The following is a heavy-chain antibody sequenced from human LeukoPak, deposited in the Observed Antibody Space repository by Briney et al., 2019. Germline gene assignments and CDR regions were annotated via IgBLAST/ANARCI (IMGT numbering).Heavy chain of an antibody. CDR2: IASGGDIT. J-gene: IGHJ5*02. V-gene: IGHV3-23*01. CDR3: ARDRYCSGGSCSSVRFDP. D-gene: IGHD2-15*01. CDR1: GFTFSGFS. Sequence: GGSLRLSCVASGFTFSGFSMSWVCQPPGKGLEWVSVIASGGDITYYADSVKGRFTISRDNSKSTLYLQLNSLRAEDTALYYCARDRYCSGGSCSSVRFDPWGQGTLVTVSS.